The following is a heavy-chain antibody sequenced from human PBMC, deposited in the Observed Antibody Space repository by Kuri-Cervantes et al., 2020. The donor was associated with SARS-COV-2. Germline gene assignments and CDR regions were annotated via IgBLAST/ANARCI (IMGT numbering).Heavy chain of an antibody. Sequence: SQTLSLTCAVSGYSISSGYYWGWIRQPPGKGLEWIGSIYHSGSTYYNPSLKSRVTISVDTSKNQFSLKLSSVTAADTAVYYCARHYYGSGSYYAVPVLWSHWGQGTLVTVSS. CDR1: GYSISSGYY. CDR3: ARHYYGSGSYYAVPVLWSH. V-gene: IGHV4-38-2*01. J-gene: IGHJ4*02. CDR2: IYHSGST. D-gene: IGHD3-10*01.